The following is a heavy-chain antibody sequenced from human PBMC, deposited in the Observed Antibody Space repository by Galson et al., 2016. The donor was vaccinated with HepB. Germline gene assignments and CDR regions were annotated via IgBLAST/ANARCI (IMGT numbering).Heavy chain of an antibody. V-gene: IGHV3-11*06. CDR1: GFTFRDHY. CDR3: ARAVVASTAGNWFDL. J-gene: IGHJ5*02. Sequence: SLRLSCAASGFTFRDHYMTWLRQTPGKGLEFVSYISTGSTYTEYAVSVRGRFAISRDDAKDSLFLQMNSLIAEDTALYYCARAVVASTAGNWFDLWGQGALVTVSS. CDR2: ISTGSTYT. D-gene: IGHD5-12*01.